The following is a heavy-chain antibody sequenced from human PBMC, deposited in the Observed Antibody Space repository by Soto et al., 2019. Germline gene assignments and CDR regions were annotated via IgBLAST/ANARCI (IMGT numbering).Heavy chain of an antibody. CDR1: GYTFTSYG. V-gene: IGHV1-18*01. CDR2: INTYNGNT. Sequence: ASVKVSCKASGYTFTSYGISWVRQAPGQGLEWMGWINTYNGNTNHAQKLQGRVTMTTDTSTSTAYMELRSPRSDDTAVYYCARGVGSGTYYNQYNWFDPWGQGTLVTVS. D-gene: IGHD3-10*01. CDR3: ARGVGSGTYYNQYNWFDP. J-gene: IGHJ5*02.